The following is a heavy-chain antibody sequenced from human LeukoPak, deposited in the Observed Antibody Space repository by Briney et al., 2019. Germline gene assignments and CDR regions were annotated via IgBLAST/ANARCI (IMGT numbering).Heavy chain of an antibody. D-gene: IGHD5-18*01. CDR1: GFTFISHA. CDR3: AKGGDKYSYGELDY. Sequence: GGSLRLSCAASGFTFISHAMSWVRQAPGKGLEWVSAISGGTDSTYYSDSVKGRFTISRDNSKNTLYLQMNTLRAEDTAVYYCAKGGDKYSYGELDYWGQGTLVTVSS. V-gene: IGHV3-23*01. J-gene: IGHJ4*02. CDR2: ISGGTDST.